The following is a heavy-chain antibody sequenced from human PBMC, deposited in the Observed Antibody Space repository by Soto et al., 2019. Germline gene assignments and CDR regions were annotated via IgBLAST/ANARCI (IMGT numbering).Heavy chain of an antibody. CDR3: ARQAVVTTFDY. CDR2: IYYSGST. Sequence: SETLSLTCTVSGGSISSSSYYWGWIRQPPGKGLEWIGSIYYSGSTCYNPSLKSRVTISVDTSKNQFSLKLSSVTAADTAVYYCARQAVVTTFDYWGQGTLVTVSS. CDR1: GGSISSSSYY. J-gene: IGHJ4*02. D-gene: IGHD2-15*01. V-gene: IGHV4-39*01.